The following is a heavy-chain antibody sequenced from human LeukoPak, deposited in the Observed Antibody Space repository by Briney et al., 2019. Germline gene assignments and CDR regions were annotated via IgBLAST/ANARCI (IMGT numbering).Heavy chain of an antibody. CDR2: ISSSSSYI. J-gene: IGHJ4*02. Sequence: GGSLRLSCAASGFTFSSYSMNWVRQAPGKGLEWVSSISSSSSYIYYADSVKGRFTISRDNAKNSLYLQMNSLRAEDTAVYYCARGGSSGGRFEYWGQGTLVTVSS. CDR3: ARGGSSGGRFEY. D-gene: IGHD6-25*01. V-gene: IGHV3-21*01. CDR1: GFTFSSYS.